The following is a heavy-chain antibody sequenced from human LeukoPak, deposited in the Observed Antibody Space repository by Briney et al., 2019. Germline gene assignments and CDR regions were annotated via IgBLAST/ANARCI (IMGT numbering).Heavy chain of an antibody. CDR1: GYTFTGYY. CDR2: INPNSGGT. Sequence: ASVKVSCKASGYTFTGYYMHWVRQAPGQGLEWMGWINPNSGGTDYAQKFQGRVTMTRDTSISTAYMELSGLRSDDTAVYYCARARITMVRGVIINFDYWGQGTLVTVSS. V-gene: IGHV1-2*02. D-gene: IGHD3-10*01. CDR3: ARARITMVRGVIINFDY. J-gene: IGHJ4*02.